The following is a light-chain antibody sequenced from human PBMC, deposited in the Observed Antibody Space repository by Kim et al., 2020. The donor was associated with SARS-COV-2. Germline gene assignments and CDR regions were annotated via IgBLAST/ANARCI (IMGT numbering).Light chain of an antibody. CDR2: GAS. CDR1: QSIRSN. J-gene: IGKJ2*01. Sequence: EIVMTQSPATLSASPGERATLSCRASQSIRSNLAWFQQKPGQAPRLFIYGASTRATGISARFSGTGSGTEFTLTISSLQSEDFAVYYCQQYNDWPPSYTFGQGTKLEI. CDR3: QQYNDWPPSYT. V-gene: IGKV3-15*01.